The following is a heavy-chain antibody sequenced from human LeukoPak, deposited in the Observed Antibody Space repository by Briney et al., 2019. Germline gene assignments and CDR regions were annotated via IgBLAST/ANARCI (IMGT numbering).Heavy chain of an antibody. CDR2: IGGSGGFTT. Sequence: QPGGSLRLSCEASGFTFSNYGMNWVRQAPGKGLEWVSGIGGSGGFTTYFADSVKGRFTISRDNSKNTLYLQMNSLRADDTALYYCARDRRYAPFDNWGQGTLVTVSS. V-gene: IGHV3-23*01. J-gene: IGHJ4*02. CDR3: ARDRRYAPFDN. D-gene: IGHD1-1*01. CDR1: GFTFSNYG.